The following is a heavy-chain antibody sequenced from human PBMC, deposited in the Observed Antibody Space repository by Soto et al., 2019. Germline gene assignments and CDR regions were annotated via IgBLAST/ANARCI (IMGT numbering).Heavy chain of an antibody. D-gene: IGHD2-2*01. CDR1: GGSISSSSYY. CDR2: IYYSGST. Sequence: SETLSLTCTVSGGSISSSSYYWGWIRQPPGKGLEWIGSIYYSGSTYYNPSLKSRVTISVDTSKNQFSLKLSSVTAADTAVYYCAREEGYCSSTSCYGYNAFDIWGQGTMVTVS. V-gene: IGHV4-39*07. J-gene: IGHJ3*02. CDR3: AREEGYCSSTSCYGYNAFDI.